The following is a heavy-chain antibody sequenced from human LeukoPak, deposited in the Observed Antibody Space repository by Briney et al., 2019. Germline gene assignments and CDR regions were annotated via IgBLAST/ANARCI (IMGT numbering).Heavy chain of an antibody. CDR1: GFTFSNYW. CDR2: IKQDGSEK. V-gene: IGHV3-7*01. CDR3: ARYLELRAIDY. Sequence: GGSLRLSCAASGFTFSNYWMSWVRQAPGKGLEWVANIKQDGSEKDYVDSVKGRFTISRDNAKNSLYLQMNSLRAEDTAVYYCARYLELRAIDYWGQGTLVTVSS. J-gene: IGHJ4*02. D-gene: IGHD1-7*01.